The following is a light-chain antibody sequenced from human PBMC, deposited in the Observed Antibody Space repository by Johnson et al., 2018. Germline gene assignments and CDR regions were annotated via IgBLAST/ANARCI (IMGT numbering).Light chain of an antibody. V-gene: IGLV1-51*02. Sequence: QSVLTQPPSVSAAPGQKVTISCSGSSSNIGNNYVSWYQQLPGPAPKLLIYENNKRPSGIPDRFSGSKSGTSATLGITGLQTGDAADYYCGTWDSSLSAGKVFGTGTKVTVL. CDR2: ENN. J-gene: IGLJ1*01. CDR1: SSNIGNNY. CDR3: GTWDSSLSAGKV.